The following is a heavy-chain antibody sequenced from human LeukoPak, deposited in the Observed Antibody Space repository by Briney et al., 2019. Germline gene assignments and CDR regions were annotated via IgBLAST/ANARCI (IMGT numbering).Heavy chain of an antibody. V-gene: IGHV3-11*01. CDR1: GFTFSDYY. CDR3: ARDSTVTSWDFDY. CDR2: ISSSGSTI. J-gene: IGHJ4*02. D-gene: IGHD4-17*01. Sequence: GGSLRLSCAAPGFTFSDYYMSWVRQAPGKGLEWVSYISSSGSTIYYADSVKGRFTISRDNAKNSLYLQMNSLRAEDTAVYYCARDSTVTSWDFDYWGQGTLVTVSS.